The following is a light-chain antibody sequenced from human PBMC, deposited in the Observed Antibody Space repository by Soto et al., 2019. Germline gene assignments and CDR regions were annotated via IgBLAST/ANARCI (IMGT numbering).Light chain of an antibody. V-gene: IGLV2-14*01. CDR3: RSYTTSNTRQIV. CDR1: SSDVGGYNY. J-gene: IGLJ1*01. Sequence: QSVLTQPASVSGSPGQSITISCTGTSSDVGGYNYVSWYQQHPGKAPKFMIYDVSNRPSGVSNRFSGSKSGNTASLTISGLQAEDEADYYCRSYTTSNTRQIVFGTGTKLTVL. CDR2: DVS.